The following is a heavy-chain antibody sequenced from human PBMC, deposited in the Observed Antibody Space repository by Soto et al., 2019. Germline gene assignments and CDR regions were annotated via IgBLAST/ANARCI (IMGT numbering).Heavy chain of an antibody. CDR1: GGSVRTEDFF. Sequence: QVQLQESGPGLVKPSQTLSLTCTVSGGSVRTEDFFWSWIRQPPGKSLEWIGYIYYTGTTHYNPSLRSRVYISIDTSKNKFSLKLNSVTAADTAVYYCARWYMVRGPVNWLDPWGQGTLVTVSS. D-gene: IGHD3-10*01. J-gene: IGHJ5*02. V-gene: IGHV4-30-4*01. CDR2: IYYTGTT. CDR3: ARWYMVRGPVNWLDP.